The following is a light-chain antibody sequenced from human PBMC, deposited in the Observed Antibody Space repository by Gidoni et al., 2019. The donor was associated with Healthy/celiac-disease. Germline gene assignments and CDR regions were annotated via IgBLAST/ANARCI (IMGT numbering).Light chain of an antibody. J-gene: IGLJ3*02. Sequence: SYALTQPPPVSVSPGQTASITCSGDKLGDKYACWYQQQPGQSPVLVNYQDSKRPSGIPERFSGSNSGNTATLTISGTQAMDEADYYCQAWDSSTAVFGGGTKLTVL. CDR3: QAWDSSTAV. V-gene: IGLV3-1*01. CDR1: KLGDKY. CDR2: QDS.